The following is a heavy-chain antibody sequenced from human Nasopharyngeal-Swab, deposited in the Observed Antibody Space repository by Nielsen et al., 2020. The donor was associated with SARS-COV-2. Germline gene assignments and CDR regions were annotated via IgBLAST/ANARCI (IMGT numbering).Heavy chain of an antibody. CDR2: IWYDGSNK. V-gene: IGHV3-33*01. Sequence: GESLKISCAASGFTFSSYGMHWVRQAPGKGLEWVAVIWYDGSNKYYADSVKGRFTISRDNSKNTLYLQMNSLRAEDTAVYYCTVSPTAIEFLWGQGTLVTVSS. D-gene: IGHD2-21*02. CDR1: GFTFSSYG. CDR3: TVSPTAIEFL. J-gene: IGHJ4*02.